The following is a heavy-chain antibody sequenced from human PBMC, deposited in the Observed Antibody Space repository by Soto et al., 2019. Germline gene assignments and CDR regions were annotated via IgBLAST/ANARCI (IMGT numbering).Heavy chain of an antibody. CDR1: GDSVSSNSAA. CDR2: TYYRSKWYN. D-gene: IGHD6-6*01. J-gene: IGHJ5*02. V-gene: IGHV6-1*01. Sequence: PSQTLSLTCAISGDSVSSNSAAWNWIRQSPSRGLEWLGRTYYRSKWYNDYAVSVKSRITINPDTSKNQFSLQLNSVTPEDTAVYYCARDTSIAALGMGVYNWFDPWGQGTLVTAPQ. CDR3: ARDTSIAALGMGVYNWFDP.